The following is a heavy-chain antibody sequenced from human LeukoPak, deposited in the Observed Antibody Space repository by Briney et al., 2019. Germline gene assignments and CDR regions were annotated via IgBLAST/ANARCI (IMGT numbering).Heavy chain of an antibody. CDR1: GFTFSSYG. V-gene: IGHV3-30*18. Sequence: GRSLRLSCAASGFTFSSYGMHWVRQAPGKGLEWVAVISDHGSNKYYADSVKGRFTISRDSSKNTLYLQMNSLRAEDTAVYCCAKDYPNFYCTPWFDPWGKATLVT. CDR2: ISDHGSNK. D-gene: IGHD3-9*01. J-gene: IGHJ5*02. CDR3: AKDYPNFYCTPWFDP.